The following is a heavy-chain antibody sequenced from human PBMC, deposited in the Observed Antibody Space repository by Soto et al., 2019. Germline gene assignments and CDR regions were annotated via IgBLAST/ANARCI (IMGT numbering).Heavy chain of an antibody. CDR3: ARGDDFCDT. D-gene: IGHD3-3*01. V-gene: IGHV3-21*01. J-gene: IGHJ5*02. CDR1: GFTFSSFS. CDR2: ISGSSYSI. Sequence: GGSLRLSCAASGFTFSSFSMNWVRQSPGKDLEWVSSISGSSYSIYYADSVKGRFTVSRDNTKNSLYLQMNSLRPEDTGVYYCARGDDFCDTWGQGILVTVSS.